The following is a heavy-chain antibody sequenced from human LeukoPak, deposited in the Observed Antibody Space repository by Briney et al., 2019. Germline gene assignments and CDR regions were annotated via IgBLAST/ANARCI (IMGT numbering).Heavy chain of an antibody. D-gene: IGHD1-1*01. CDR3: ARGQYNRPHGYTAYDY. CDR1: GYTFTSYG. V-gene: IGHV1-18*01. J-gene: IGHJ4*02. Sequence: ASVKVSCKASGYTFTSYGISWVRQAPGQGLEWMGWIGAYNGNTNYAQKLQGRVTMTTDTSTSTAYMELRSLRSDDTAVYYCARGQYNRPHGYTAYDYWGQGTLVTVSS. CDR2: IGAYNGNT.